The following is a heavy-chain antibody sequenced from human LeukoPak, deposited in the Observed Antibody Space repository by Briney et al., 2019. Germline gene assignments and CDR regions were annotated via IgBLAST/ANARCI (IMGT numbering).Heavy chain of an antibody. CDR2: IFYSGST. Sequence: SETLSLTCTVSGGSISSGSYYWSWIRQPPGKGLEWIGNIFYSGSTYYSPSLKSRVTISLDTSRNQFSLKLSSVTAADTAVYYCARAVHCSGGSCYYYYMDVWGKGTTVTVSS. V-gene: IGHV4-39*07. CDR1: GGSISSGSYY. D-gene: IGHD2-15*01. CDR3: ARAVHCSGGSCYYYYMDV. J-gene: IGHJ6*03.